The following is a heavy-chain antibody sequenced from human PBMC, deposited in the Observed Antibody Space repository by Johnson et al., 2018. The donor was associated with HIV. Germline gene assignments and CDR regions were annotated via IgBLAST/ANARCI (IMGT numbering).Heavy chain of an antibody. V-gene: IGHV3-9*01. CDR2: ISWNSGSI. J-gene: IGHJ3*02. D-gene: IGHD3-10*01. CDR1: GFTFNEYA. CDR3: ARDWFMVQGADAFDI. Sequence: VQVVESGGGLVQPGKSLRLSCAASGFTFNEYAMHWVRQAPGQGLEWVSGISWNSGSIGYADSVKGRFTISRDNAKNFLYLQMNSLRAEDTALYYCARDWFMVQGADAFDIWGQGTMVTVSS.